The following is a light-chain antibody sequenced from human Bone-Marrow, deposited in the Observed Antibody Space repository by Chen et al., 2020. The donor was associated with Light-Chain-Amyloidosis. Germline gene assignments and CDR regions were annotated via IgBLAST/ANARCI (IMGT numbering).Light chain of an antibody. CDR2: RDT. V-gene: IGLV3-25*03. CDR1: DLPTKY. CDR3: QSADSSGTYEVI. J-gene: IGLJ2*01. Sequence: SYELTQPPSVSVSPGQTARITCSGDDLPTKYAYWYQQKPGQAPVLVIHRDTERPSEISERFSGSSSGTTATLNISGVQAEDEADYHCQSADSSGTYEVIFGGGTKLTVL.